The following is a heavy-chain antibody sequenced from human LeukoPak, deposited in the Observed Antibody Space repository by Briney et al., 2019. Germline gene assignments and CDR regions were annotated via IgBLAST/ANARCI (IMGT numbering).Heavy chain of an antibody. V-gene: IGHV3-11*01. CDR3: ARVRMYYDILTGYPDAFDI. CDR1: GFTFSDYY. Sequence: GGSLRLSCAASGFTFSDYYMSWIRQAPGKGLEWVSYISSSGSTIYYADSVKGRFTISRDNAKNSLYLQMNSLRAEDTAVYYCARVRMYYDILTGYPDAFDIWGQGTMVTVSS. CDR2: ISSSGSTI. D-gene: IGHD3-9*01. J-gene: IGHJ3*02.